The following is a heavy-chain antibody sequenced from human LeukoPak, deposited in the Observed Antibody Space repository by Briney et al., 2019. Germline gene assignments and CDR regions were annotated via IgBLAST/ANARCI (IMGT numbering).Heavy chain of an antibody. J-gene: IGHJ3*02. CDR2: ICYSGSS. Sequence: SETLSLTCTVSGGSFRSSTYYWGWIRQPPGKGLEWFGSICYSGSSYYNPSLKSRITISVDTSKNQFPLKLSSVTDADAVYYCCARGARHSGAFDIWSQGTMVTVSS. D-gene: IGHD1-26*01. CDR1: GGSFRSSTYY. V-gene: IGHV4-39*01. CDR3: ARGARHSGAFDI.